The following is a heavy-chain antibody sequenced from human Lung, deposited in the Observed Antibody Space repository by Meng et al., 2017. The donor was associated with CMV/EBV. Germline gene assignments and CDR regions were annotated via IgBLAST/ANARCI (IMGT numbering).Heavy chain of an antibody. D-gene: IGHD3-16*01. CDR3: TTGGPSD. CDR2: IKSKTDGGTT. V-gene: IGHV3-15*01. Sequence: GESPKIPRAASGFTFSNAWMSRVRQAPGKGLEWVGRIKSKTDGGTTNYAAPVKGRFTISRDDSKNTLYLQMNSLKTEDTAVYYCTTGGPSDWGQGTLVTVSS. J-gene: IGHJ4*02. CDR1: GFTFSNAW.